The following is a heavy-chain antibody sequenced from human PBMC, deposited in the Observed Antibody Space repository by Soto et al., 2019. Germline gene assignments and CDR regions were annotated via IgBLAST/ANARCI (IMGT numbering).Heavy chain of an antibody. J-gene: IGHJ4*02. V-gene: IGHV4-39*01. CDR3: ARLLYDSNGYYYFDY. D-gene: IGHD3-22*01. Sequence: SETLSLTCTVSGGSISSRSHYWGWIRQPPGKRLEWIGTIYYSGRTYDNPSLKSRVTTSVDTSKNQFSLNLSSVTAADTAVYYCARLLYDSNGYYYFDYWGRGILVTVSS. CDR2: IYYSGRT. CDR1: GGSISSRSHY.